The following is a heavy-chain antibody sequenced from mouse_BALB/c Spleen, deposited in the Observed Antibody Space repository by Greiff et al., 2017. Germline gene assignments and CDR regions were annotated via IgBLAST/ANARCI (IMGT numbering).Heavy chain of an antibody. CDR3: ARQPDYYAMDY. Sequence: EVKLVESGGDLVKPGGSLKLSCAASGFTFSSYGMSWVRQTPDKRLEWVATISSGGSYTYYPDSVKGRFTISRDNAKNTLYLQMSSLKSEDTAMYYCARQPDYYAMDYWGQGTSVTVSS. J-gene: IGHJ4*01. CDR1: GFTFSSYG. V-gene: IGHV5-6*01. CDR2: ISSGGSYT.